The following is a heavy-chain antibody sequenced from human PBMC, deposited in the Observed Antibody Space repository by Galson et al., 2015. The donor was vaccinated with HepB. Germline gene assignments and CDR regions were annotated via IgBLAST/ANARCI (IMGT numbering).Heavy chain of an antibody. D-gene: IGHD6-19*01. CDR1: GFTFSNYG. CDR2: LSYDGRNN. V-gene: IGHV3-30*18. CDR3: AKDPYLYSALAGTMAGFDY. Sequence: YLRPSCAASGFTFSNYGLHGVRKPPCKGLEWVAVLSYDGRNNYYAASVKGPFTISRDNSENTLYLQMNSLRAEDTALYYCAKDPYLYSALAGTMAGFDYWGQGTLVTVSS. J-gene: IGHJ4*02.